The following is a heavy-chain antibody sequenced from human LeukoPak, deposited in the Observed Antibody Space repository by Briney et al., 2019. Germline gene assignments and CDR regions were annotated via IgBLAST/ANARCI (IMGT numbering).Heavy chain of an antibody. J-gene: IGHJ4*02. Sequence: ASETLSLTCTVSGGSISRYYWSWIRQPPGKGLEWIGYIYYSGSTNYNPSLKSRVTISVDTSKNQFSLKLSSVTAADTAVYYCARGEARGDYYFDYWGQGTLVTVSS. CDR1: GGSISRYY. V-gene: IGHV4-59*01. CDR2: IYYSGST. CDR3: ARGEARGDYYFDY. D-gene: IGHD2-21*02.